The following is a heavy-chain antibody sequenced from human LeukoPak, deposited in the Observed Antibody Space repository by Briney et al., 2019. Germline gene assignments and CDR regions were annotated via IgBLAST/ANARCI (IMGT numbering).Heavy chain of an antibody. Sequence: SETLSLTCTVSGGSINSYYWSWIRQPPGKGLEWIGYIYYSGSTSYNPSLKSGVTISVDTSKNQFSLKLSSVTAADTAVYYYARSEDDFWSTYYFDYWGQGTLVTVSS. J-gene: IGHJ4*02. CDR2: IYYSGST. CDR3: ARSEDDFWSTYYFDY. V-gene: IGHV4-59*01. CDR1: GGSINSYY. D-gene: IGHD3-3*01.